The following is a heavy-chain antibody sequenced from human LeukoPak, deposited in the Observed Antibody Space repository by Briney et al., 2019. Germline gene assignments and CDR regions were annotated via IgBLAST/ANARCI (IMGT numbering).Heavy chain of an antibody. D-gene: IGHD2-21*01. CDR3: ASYPGKEGDCFDF. CDR1: GGSISSYY. V-gene: IGHV4-59*08. Sequence: SETLPLTCTVSGGSISSYYWSWIRQPPGKGLEWIGYIYYSGSTNYNPSLKSRVTISVDTSKNQFSLKLSSVTAADTAVYYCASYPGKEGDCFDFWGQGTMVTVSS. CDR2: IYYSGST. J-gene: IGHJ3*01.